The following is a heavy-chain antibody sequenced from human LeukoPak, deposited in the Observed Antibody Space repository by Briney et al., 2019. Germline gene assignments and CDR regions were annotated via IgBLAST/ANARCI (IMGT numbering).Heavy chain of an antibody. CDR1: GYSFTSYW. D-gene: IGHD4-17*01. Sequence: GESLKISCKGSGYSFTSYWIGWVRQMPGKGLEWMGIIYPGDSDTRYSPSFQGQVTISADKSISTAYLQRSSLKASDTAMYYCARQDDYGDCYFDYWGQGTLVTVSS. CDR2: IYPGDSDT. J-gene: IGHJ4*02. V-gene: IGHV5-51*01. CDR3: ARQDDYGDCYFDY.